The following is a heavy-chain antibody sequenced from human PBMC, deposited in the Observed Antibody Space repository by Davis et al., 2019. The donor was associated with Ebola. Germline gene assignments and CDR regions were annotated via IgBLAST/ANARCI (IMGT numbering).Heavy chain of an antibody. J-gene: IGHJ4*02. V-gene: IGHV3-73*01. Sequence: GESLKISCAASGFTFSGSAMHWVRQASGKGLEWVGRIRSKANSYATAYAASVKGRFTISRDNAKNSLYLQMNSLRAEDTAVYYCARGRGRDGYLFRYYLDYWGKGTLFPVP. CDR2: IRSKANSYAT. D-gene: IGHD5-24*01. CDR1: GFTFSGSA. CDR3: ARGRGRDGYLFRYYLDY.